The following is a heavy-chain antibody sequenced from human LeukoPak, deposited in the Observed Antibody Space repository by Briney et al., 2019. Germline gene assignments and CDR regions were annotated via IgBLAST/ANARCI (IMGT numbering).Heavy chain of an antibody. Sequence: SETLSLTCTVSGGSISSGDYYWSWIRQPPGKGLEWIGYIYYSGSTYYNPSLKSRVTISIHTSKNQFSLRLNSVTAADTAVYYCTRDGPRSSGYPDTWGQGTRVTVSS. CDR1: GGSISSGDYY. J-gene: IGHJ5*02. D-gene: IGHD3-22*01. CDR3: TRDGPRSSGYPDT. V-gene: IGHV4-30-4*01. CDR2: IYYSGST.